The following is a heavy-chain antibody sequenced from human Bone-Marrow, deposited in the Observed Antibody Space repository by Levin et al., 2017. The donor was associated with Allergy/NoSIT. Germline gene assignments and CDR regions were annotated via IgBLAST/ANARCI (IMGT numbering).Heavy chain of an antibody. CDR3: ARDQVEYYDFWRGWYGMDV. J-gene: IGHJ6*02. CDR1: GFTFSSYG. Sequence: GESLKISCAASGFTFSSYGMHWVRQAPGKGLEWVAVIWYDGSNKYYADSVKGRFTISRDNSKNTLYLQMNSLRAEDTAVYYCARDQVEYYDFWRGWYGMDVWGQGTTVTVSS. D-gene: IGHD3-3*01. V-gene: IGHV3-33*01. CDR2: IWYDGSNK.